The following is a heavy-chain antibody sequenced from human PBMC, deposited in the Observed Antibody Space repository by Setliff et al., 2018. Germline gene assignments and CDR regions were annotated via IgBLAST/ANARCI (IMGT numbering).Heavy chain of an antibody. CDR2: IRYDGSNK. D-gene: IGHD6-19*01. CDR3: AKDIDPLKQWLLQGLDY. J-gene: IGHJ4*02. V-gene: IGHV3-30*02. Sequence: LRLSCAASGFPFSHYGMHWVRQAPGKGLEWVAFIRYDGSNKYYADSVKGRFTISRDNSKNTLYLQMNSLRVEDTAVYYCAKDIDPLKQWLLQGLDYWGQGTLVTAPQ. CDR1: GFPFSHYG.